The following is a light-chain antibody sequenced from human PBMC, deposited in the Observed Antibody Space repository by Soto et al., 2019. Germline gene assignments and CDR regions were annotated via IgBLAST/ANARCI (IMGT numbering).Light chain of an antibody. J-gene: IGLJ3*02. CDR2: SNN. V-gene: IGLV1-44*01. CDR3: AAWADSLNGWV. CDR1: RSSIGGKT. Sequence: QSVLTQPPSASGTPGQRVTISCSEARSSIGGKTVYWYQQLPGTAPKLLIYSNNQRPSGVPDRFSGSKSGTSASLAISGLQSEDEADYYCAAWADSLNGWVFGGGTKLTVL.